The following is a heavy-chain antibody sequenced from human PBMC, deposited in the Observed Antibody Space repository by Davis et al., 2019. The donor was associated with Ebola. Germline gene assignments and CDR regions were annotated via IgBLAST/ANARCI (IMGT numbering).Heavy chain of an antibody. D-gene: IGHD3-16*01. J-gene: IGHJ4*02. Sequence: AASVKVSCKASGYTFTSYGITWVRQAPGQGLEWMGWINPHNGNTNYAQSVQGRVTMTTDTSTTTAYMELRSLGSDDTAVYYCARDLGGMITFGGGFDYWGQGTLVTVSS. CDR3: ARDLGGMITFGGGFDY. CDR2: INPHNGNT. CDR1: GYTFTSYG. V-gene: IGHV1-18*04.